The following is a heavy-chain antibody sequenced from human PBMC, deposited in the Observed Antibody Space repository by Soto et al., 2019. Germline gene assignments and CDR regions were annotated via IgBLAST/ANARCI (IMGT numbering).Heavy chain of an antibody. CDR2: IYQSGRT. J-gene: IGHJ6*02. CDR1: GGSINTFDFS. CDR3: AREMTIFGVAPGGGVDV. D-gene: IGHD3-3*01. V-gene: IGHV4-30-2*01. Sequence: TLSLTFAVSGGSINTFDFSWSWIRQPPGRGLEWIGSIYQSGRTYYIPSLKSRVTMSLEKSKNQFSLKINSVVAADTAIYYCAREMTIFGVAPGGGVDVWGQGTTVTVSS.